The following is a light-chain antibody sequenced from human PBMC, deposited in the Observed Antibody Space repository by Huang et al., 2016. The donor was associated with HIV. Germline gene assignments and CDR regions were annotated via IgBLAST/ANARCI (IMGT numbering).Light chain of an antibody. CDR1: QGIGNS. Sequence: ERVLTQSPGTLSVSPGERATLSCRTSQGIGNSLAWYQLKPGQAPRLLIYETFSRASEIPARFSGGGSEIDFTLTISGLQSEDSAVYYCQQYHEWPRTFGQGTKVEIK. J-gene: IGKJ2*01. CDR2: ETF. V-gene: IGKV3-15*01. CDR3: QQYHEWPRT.